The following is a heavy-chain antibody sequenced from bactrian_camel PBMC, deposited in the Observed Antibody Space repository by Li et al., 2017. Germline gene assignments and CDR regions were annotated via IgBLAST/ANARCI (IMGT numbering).Heavy chain of an antibody. CDR3: ARGPRVRSGGYCYLESAPYNY. V-gene: IGHV3S53*01. CDR1: GYTYSPYC. Sequence: VQPVESGGGLVQAGGSLRLSCVASGYTYSPYCMGWYRQAPGKEREGVASIDGNGSTSYRDSVKGRFTISKDDDANTLYLQMNDLKPEDTAMYYCARGPRVRSGGYCYLESAPYNYWGQGTQVTVS. CDR2: IDGNGST. J-gene: IGHJ4*01. D-gene: IGHD1*01.